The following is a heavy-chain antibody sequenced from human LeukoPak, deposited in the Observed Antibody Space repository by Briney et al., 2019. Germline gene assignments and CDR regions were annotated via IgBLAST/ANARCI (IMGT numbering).Heavy chain of an antibody. CDR1: GASMSSYY. V-gene: IGHV4-59*12. Sequence: ETSETLSLTCTVSGASMSSYYWSWIRQPPGKGLQWIGYIYYSGSTNYNPSLKSRVTISVDTSKNQFSLKLSSVTAADTAVYYCARGWGLVDYWGQGTLVTVSS. D-gene: IGHD1-26*01. J-gene: IGHJ4*02. CDR3: ARGWGLVDY. CDR2: IYYSGST.